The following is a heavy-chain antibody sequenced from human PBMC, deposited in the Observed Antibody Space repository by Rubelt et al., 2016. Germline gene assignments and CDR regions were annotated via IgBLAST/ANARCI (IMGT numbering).Heavy chain of an antibody. V-gene: IGHV3-66*01. CDR3: ARGITMVRGVRNYYYYGMDV. J-gene: IGHJ6*02. CDR2: IYSGGST. Sequence: EVQLVESGGGLVQPGGSLRLSCAASGFTVSSNYMSWVRQAPGKGLEWVSVIYSGGSTYYADSLKGRFTISRDNSKNTLYLQMNSLRAEDTAVYYCARGITMVRGVRNYYYYGMDVWGQGTTVTVSS. D-gene: IGHD3-10*01. CDR1: GFTVSSNY.